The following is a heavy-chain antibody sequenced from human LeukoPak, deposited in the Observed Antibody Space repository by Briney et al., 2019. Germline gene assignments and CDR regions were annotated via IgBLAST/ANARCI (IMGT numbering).Heavy chain of an antibody. D-gene: IGHD5-18*01. Sequence: PSETLSLTCTVSGGSISSSSYYWGWLRQPPGKGVEWIGSIYYSGSTYYNPSLKTPVPISVHTSKNQFSLKLISVTAADTAVYYCAFTREYSYGYFFSDNFFYFDYWGQGTLVTVSS. CDR3: AFTREYSYGYFFSDNFFYFDY. CDR1: GGSISSSSYY. J-gene: IGHJ4*02. V-gene: IGHV4-39*01. CDR2: IYYSGST.